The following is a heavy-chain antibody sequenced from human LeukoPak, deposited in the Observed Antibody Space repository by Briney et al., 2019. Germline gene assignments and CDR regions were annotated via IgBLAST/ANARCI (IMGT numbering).Heavy chain of an antibody. D-gene: IGHD3-10*01. CDR1: GGTFSGYA. V-gene: IGHV1-69*05. CDR3: ARDGYYGSGSP. J-gene: IGHJ5*02. CDR2: IIPIFGTA. Sequence: ASEKVSCKASGGTFSGYAIIWVRQAPGPGREWMGGIIPIFGTANYAQKFQGRVTITTDESTSTAYMELSSLRSEDTAVYYCARDGYYGSGSPWGQGTLVTVSS.